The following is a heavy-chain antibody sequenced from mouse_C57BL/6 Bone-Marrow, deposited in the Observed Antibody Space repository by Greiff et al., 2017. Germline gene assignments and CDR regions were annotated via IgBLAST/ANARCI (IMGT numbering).Heavy chain of an antibody. CDR3: ARHNSS. V-gene: IGHV5-6*01. Sequence: EVQLVESGGDLVKPGGSLTLSCAASGFTFSSYGMSWVRQTPDKRLEWVATISSGGSYTYYPDSVKGRFTISRDNAKNTLYLQRSSLKSEDTAMYYCARHNSSWGQGTLGTVSA. CDR1: GFTFSSYG. D-gene: IGHD1-3*01. CDR2: ISSGGSYT. J-gene: IGHJ3*02.